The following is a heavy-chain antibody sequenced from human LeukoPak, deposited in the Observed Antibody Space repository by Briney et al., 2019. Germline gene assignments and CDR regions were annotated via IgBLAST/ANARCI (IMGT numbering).Heavy chain of an antibody. V-gene: IGHV3-23*01. Sequence: GGSLRLSCAASGFTFSSYAMSWVRQAPGKGLEWVSATSGSGGSTYYADSVKGRFTISRDNSKNTLYLQMNSLRAEDTAVYYCAKDPHYDFWSGYWPIDYWGQGTLVTVSS. CDR1: GFTFSSYA. CDR3: AKDPHYDFWSGYWPIDY. J-gene: IGHJ4*02. CDR2: TSGSGGST. D-gene: IGHD3-3*01.